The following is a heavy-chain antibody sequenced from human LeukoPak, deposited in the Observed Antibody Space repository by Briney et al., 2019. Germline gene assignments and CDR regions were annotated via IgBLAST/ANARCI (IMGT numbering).Heavy chain of an antibody. CDR2: IYPGDSGP. J-gene: IGHJ3*01. D-gene: IGHD1-26*01. V-gene: IGHV5-51*01. CDR3: GMSGDRVPLQDDVFDV. CDR1: GYSFTSYC. Sequence: GESLKISCKVSGYSFTSYCFGWVRQMPGKGLEWMGIIYPGDSGPTYSPSFQGQVTISVDKSINTAYLQWSSLQASDTAMYYCGMSGDRVPLQDDVFDVWGQGTRVTVST.